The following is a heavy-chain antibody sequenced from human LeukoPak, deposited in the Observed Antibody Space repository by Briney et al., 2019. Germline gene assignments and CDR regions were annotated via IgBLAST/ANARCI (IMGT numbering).Heavy chain of an antibody. CDR2: INPNSGGT. CDR3: ARGPRSGSYSYYYMDV. V-gene: IGHV1-2*02. J-gene: IGHJ6*03. CDR1: GYTFTGHY. Sequence: ASVKVSCKASGYTFTGHYMHWVRQAPRQGLEWMGWINPNSGGTNYAQKFQGRVTMTRDTSISTAYMELSRLRSDDTAVYYCARGPRSGSYSYYYMDVWGKGTTVTVSS. D-gene: IGHD1-26*01.